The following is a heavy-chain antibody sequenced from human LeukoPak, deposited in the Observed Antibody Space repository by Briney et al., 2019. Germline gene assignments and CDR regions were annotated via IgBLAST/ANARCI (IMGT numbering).Heavy chain of an antibody. V-gene: IGHV1-2*02. J-gene: IGHJ3*02. Sequence: ASVEVSCKASGYTFTGYYMHWVRQAPGQGLEWMGWINPNSGGTNYAQKFQGRVTMTRDTSISTAYMELSRLRSDDTAVYYCARTHCSSTSCYMDAFDIWGQGTMVTVSS. CDR2: INPNSGGT. CDR3: ARTHCSSTSCYMDAFDI. D-gene: IGHD2-2*02. CDR1: GYTFTGYY.